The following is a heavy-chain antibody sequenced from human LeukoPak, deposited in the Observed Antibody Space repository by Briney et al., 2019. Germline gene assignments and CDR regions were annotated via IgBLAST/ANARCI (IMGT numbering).Heavy chain of an antibody. D-gene: IGHD3-22*01. CDR3: ARGSYYDSSGYYPDY. CDR2: IIPILGIA. J-gene: IGHJ4*02. CDR1: GCTFSSYA. V-gene: IGHV1-69*04. Sequence: SVNVSCKASGCTFSSYAISWVRQAPGQGLEWMGRIIPILGIANYAQKFQGRVTITADKSTSTAYMELSSLRSEDTAVYYCARGSYYDSSGYYPDYWGQGTLVTVSS.